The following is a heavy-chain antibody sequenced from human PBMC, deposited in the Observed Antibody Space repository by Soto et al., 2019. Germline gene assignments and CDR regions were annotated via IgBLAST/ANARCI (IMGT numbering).Heavy chain of an antibody. CDR2: MNPNSGNT. J-gene: IGHJ3*02. CDR1: GYTFNSYD. Sequence: QVQLVQSGAEVKKPGASVKVSCKASGYTFNSYDINWVRQATGQGPEWMGWMNPNSGNTGYAQKFQGRVPMTRKTSRSTAYMALISLRSEDTALYYCARVQAGAYYILTGYYQGEACDIWVQETMVTVS. D-gene: IGHD3-9*01. CDR3: ARVQAGAYYILTGYYQGEACDI. V-gene: IGHV1-8*01.